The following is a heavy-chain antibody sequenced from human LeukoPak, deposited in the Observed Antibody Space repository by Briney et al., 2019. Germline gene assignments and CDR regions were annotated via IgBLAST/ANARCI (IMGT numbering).Heavy chain of an antibody. D-gene: IGHD3-9*01. CDR3: ASPAPYYDILTGYYS. J-gene: IGHJ4*02. CDR2: MNPNSGNT. CDR1: GYTFTSYD. V-gene: IGHV1-8*03. Sequence: ASVKVSCKASGYTFTSYDINWVRQATGQGLECIGWMNPNSGNTGYAQKFQGRVTITRNTSISTAYMELSSLRSGDTAVYYCASPAPYYDILTGYYSWGQGTLVTVSS.